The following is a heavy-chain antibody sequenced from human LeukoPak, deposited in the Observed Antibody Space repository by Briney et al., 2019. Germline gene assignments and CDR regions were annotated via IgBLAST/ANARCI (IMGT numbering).Heavy chain of an antibody. CDR3: ARVRSGLLWFGATDY. CDR1: GFTFSSYA. Sequence: GGSLRLSCAASGFTFSSYAMHWVRQAPGKGLEWVAVISYDGSNKYYADSVKGRFTISRDNSKNTLYLQMNSLRAEDTAVYYCARVRSGLLWFGATDYWGQGTLVTVSS. D-gene: IGHD3-10*01. CDR2: ISYDGSNK. J-gene: IGHJ4*02. V-gene: IGHV3-30-3*01.